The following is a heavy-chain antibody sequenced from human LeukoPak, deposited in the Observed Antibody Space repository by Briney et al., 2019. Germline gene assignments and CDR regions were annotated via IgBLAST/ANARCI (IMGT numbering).Heavy chain of an antibody. D-gene: IGHD2-15*01. CDR3: AREVVVVAAGWFDP. CDR2: MNPNSGNT. Sequence: ASVKVSCKASGYTFISYDINWVRQATGQGLEWMGWMNPNSGNTGYAQKLQGRVTMTTDTSTSTAYMELRSLRSDDTAVYYCAREVVVVAAGWFDPWGQGTLVTVSS. CDR1: GYTFISYD. V-gene: IGHV1-8*02. J-gene: IGHJ5*02.